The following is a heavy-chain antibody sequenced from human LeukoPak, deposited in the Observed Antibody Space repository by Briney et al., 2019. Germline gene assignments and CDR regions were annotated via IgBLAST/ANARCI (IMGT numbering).Heavy chain of an antibody. CDR1: GFTFSSYA. Sequence: PGGSLRLSCAASGFTFSSYAMGWVRQAPGKGLEWLSAISGNSGSDTYYADAVKGRFTISRDNSKTTLYLEMNSLRAEDTAVYYCAKGSSSGRPYFFDYWGQGSLVAVSS. CDR3: AKGSSSGRPYFFDY. D-gene: IGHD3-10*01. V-gene: IGHV3-23*01. CDR2: ISGNSGSDT. J-gene: IGHJ4*02.